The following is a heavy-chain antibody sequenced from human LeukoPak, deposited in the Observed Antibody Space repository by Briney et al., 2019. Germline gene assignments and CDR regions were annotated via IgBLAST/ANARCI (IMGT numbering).Heavy chain of an antibody. V-gene: IGHV1-18*01. CDR2: ISAYNGNT. CDR1: GYTFTSYG. Sequence: ASVKVSCKASGYTFTSYGISWVRQAPGQGLEWMGWISAYNGNTNYAQKLQGRVTMTTDTSTSTAYMELRSLRSDDTAVYYCARVPRGLEGGSYYFDYWGQGTLVTVSS. J-gene: IGHJ4*02. D-gene: IGHD1-26*01. CDR3: ARVPRGLEGGSYYFDY.